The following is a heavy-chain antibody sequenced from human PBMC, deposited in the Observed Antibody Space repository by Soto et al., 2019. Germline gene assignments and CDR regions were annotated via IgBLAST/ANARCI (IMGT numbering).Heavy chain of an antibody. D-gene: IGHD1-7*01. V-gene: IGHV4-31*03. J-gene: IGHJ6*03. CDR3: ARGAGTAFDYYYYYYYMDV. CDR1: GGSISSGGYY. CDR2: IYYSGST. Sequence: SETLSLTCTVSGGSISSGGYYWSWIRQHPGKGLEWIGYIYYSGSTYYNPSLKSRVTISVDTSKNQFSLKLSSVTAADTAVYYCARGAGTAFDYYYYYYYMDVWGKGTTVTVSS.